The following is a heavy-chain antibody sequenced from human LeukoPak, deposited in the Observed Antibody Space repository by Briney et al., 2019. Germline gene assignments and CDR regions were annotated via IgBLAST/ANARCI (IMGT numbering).Heavy chain of an antibody. CDR2: IYYSGST. CDR1: GGSISSGGYY. Sequence: SETLSLTCTVSGGSISSGGYYWSWIRQPPGKGLEWIGYIYYSGSTYYNPSLKSRVTISVDTSKNQFSLKLSSVTAADTAVYYCARRYQLLYDAFDIWGQGTMVTVSS. V-gene: IGHV4-30-2*03. CDR3: ARRYQLLYDAFDI. J-gene: IGHJ3*02. D-gene: IGHD2-2*02.